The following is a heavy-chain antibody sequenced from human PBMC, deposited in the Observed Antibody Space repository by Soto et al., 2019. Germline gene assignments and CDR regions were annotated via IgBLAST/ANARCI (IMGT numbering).Heavy chain of an antibody. D-gene: IGHD3-16*01. CDR1: GGSIISRDYY. Sequence: QLQLQESGPGLAKPSETLSLTCTVSGGSIISRDYYWGWIRQPPGKGLEWIGSIFTGARTYYNPSLKSRVTISVDTSKNQFSLKVTSVTAADTAVYYCARSFYMGGWFDPWDQGTLVTVSS. CDR2: IFTGART. CDR3: ARSFYMGGWFDP. J-gene: IGHJ5*02. V-gene: IGHV4-39*01.